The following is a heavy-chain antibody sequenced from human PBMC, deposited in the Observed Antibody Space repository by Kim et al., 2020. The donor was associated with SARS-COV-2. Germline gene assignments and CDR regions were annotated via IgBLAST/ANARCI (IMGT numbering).Heavy chain of an antibody. D-gene: IGHD2-15*01. Sequence: SVKVSCKTSGHTFTRDSIHWVRQAPGQRLEWMGGIDCGNGNTIYSQKFQGRVTLSTDTSASTAYMELSSLRSEDSAVYFCLGGYYFDYWGQGTLVTVPS. J-gene: IGHJ4*02. CDR2: IDCGNGNT. CDR3: LGGYYFDY. V-gene: IGHV1-3*01. CDR1: GHTFTRDS.